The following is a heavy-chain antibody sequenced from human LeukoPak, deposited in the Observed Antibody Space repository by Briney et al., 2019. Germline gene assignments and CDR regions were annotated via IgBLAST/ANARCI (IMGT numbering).Heavy chain of an antibody. V-gene: IGHV1-2*02. CDR2: SNPNSAAT. CDR3: SRGGGAPDIAY. Sequence: ASGKCSCKASGYTFTCYYIHGVRQAPGQGLEMIGWSNPNSAATNYIQKSQGRVTMTRYTCISTAYIGRCGLRSGHTRLYFCSRGGGAPDIAYWGEGTL. D-gene: IGHD3-9*01. CDR1: GYTFTCYY. J-gene: IGHJ4*02.